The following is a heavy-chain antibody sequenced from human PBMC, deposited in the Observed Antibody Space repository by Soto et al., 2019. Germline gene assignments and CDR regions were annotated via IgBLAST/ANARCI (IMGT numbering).Heavy chain of an antibody. CDR3: ARLVFHCLRGSCDDYSFYGLDV. D-gene: IGHD2-15*01. CDR1: GVSISSTDHY. J-gene: IGHJ6*02. V-gene: IGHV4-39*01. Sequence: SATLSLTCTVSGVSISSTDHYWGWVRQPPGKGLEWLVIIYFAGSTFHNPALKSRATISLDTSRNQFSLRLTPVTASDTAVYYCARLVFHCLRGSCDDYSFYGLDVWGQGTTVTVSS. CDR2: IYFAGST.